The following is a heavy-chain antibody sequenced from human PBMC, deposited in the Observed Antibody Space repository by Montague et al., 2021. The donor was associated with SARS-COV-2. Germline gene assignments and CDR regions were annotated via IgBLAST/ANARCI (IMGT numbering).Heavy chain of an antibody. CDR2: ISGSGDRT. CDR1: GFTFSTHA. CDR3: VKWVEGSSELFDF. Sequence: SLRLSCAASGFTFSTHAMTWARQAPGKGLEWVSSISGSGDRTYYADSVKGRFTISRDNSRDTVSLQMDSLRAGDTAVYYCVKWVEGSSELFDFWGQGTLVTVSS. D-gene: IGHD6-6*01. J-gene: IGHJ4*02. V-gene: IGHV3-23*01.